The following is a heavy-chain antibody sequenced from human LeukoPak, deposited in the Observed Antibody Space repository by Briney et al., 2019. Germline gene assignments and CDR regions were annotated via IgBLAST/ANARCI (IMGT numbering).Heavy chain of an antibody. CDR3: ASGYCSSTSCYNARGSDGY. CDR2: MNPNSGNT. D-gene: IGHD2-2*02. Sequence: EASVKVSCKASGYTFTSYDINWVRQATGQGLEWMGWMNPNSGNTGYAQKFQGRVTMTRNTSISTAYMELSSLRSEDTAVYYCASGYCSSTSCYNARGSDGYWGQGTLVTVSS. CDR1: GYTFTSYD. J-gene: IGHJ4*02. V-gene: IGHV1-8*01.